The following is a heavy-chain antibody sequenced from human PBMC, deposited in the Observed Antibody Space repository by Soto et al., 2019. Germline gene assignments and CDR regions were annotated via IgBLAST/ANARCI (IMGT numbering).Heavy chain of an antibody. CDR2: IIPILGIA. CDR3: ARVGLYSSSWYHAFDI. J-gene: IGHJ3*02. CDR1: GGTFSSYT. Sequence: ASVKVSCKGAGGTFSSYTISWGRQAPGQGLEWMGRIIPILGIANYAQKFQGRVTITADKSTSTAYMELSSLRSEDTAVYYCARVGLYSSSWYHAFDIWGQGTMVTVSS. V-gene: IGHV1-69*02. D-gene: IGHD6-13*01.